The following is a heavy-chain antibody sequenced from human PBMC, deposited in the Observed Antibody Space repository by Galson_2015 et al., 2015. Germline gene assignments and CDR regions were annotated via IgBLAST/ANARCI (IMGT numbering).Heavy chain of an antibody. V-gene: IGHV1-24*01. Sequence: SVKVSCKVSGYTLTELSMHWVRQAPGKGLEWMGGFDPEDGETIYAQKFQGRVTMTEDTSTDTAYMELSSLRSEDTAVYYCASVITFGGVIVSGHDAFYIWGQGTMVTVSS. CDR1: GYTLTELS. CDR3: ASVITFGGVIVSGHDAFYI. D-gene: IGHD3-16*02. CDR2: FDPEDGET. J-gene: IGHJ3*02.